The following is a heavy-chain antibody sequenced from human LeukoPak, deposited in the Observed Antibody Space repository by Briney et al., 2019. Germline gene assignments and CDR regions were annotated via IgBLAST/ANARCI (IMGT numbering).Heavy chain of an antibody. CDR3: ASSITIFGVVQGGFDY. CDR2: IYHSGST. D-gene: IGHD3-3*01. Sequence: SETLSLTCAVSGGSIGSGGYSWSWIRQPPGQGLEWIGYIYHSGSTYYNPSLKSRVTISVDRSKNQFSLKLSSVTAADTAVYYCASSITIFGVVQGGFDYWGQGTLVTVSS. CDR1: GGSIGSGGYS. J-gene: IGHJ4*02. V-gene: IGHV4-30-2*01.